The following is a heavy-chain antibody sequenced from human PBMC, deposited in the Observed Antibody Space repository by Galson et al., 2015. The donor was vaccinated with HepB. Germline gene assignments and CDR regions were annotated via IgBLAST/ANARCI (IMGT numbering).Heavy chain of an antibody. D-gene: IGHD5-18*01. Sequence: SLRLSCAASGFTFSSYTMNWVRRAPGKGLEWLSYISTDSSTIYYADSVKGRFTISRDNAKNSLNLQMNSLRDEDTAVYYCAGRGYSYGFDYYYGMDVWGQGTTVTVSS. V-gene: IGHV3-48*02. CDR2: ISTDSSTI. CDR3: AGRGYSYGFDYYYGMDV. J-gene: IGHJ6*02. CDR1: GFTFSSYT.